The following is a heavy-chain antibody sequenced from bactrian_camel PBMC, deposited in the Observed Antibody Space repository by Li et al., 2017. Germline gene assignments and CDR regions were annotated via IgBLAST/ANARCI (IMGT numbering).Heavy chain of an antibody. CDR1: GFAISKHG. V-gene: IGHV3S40*01. D-gene: IGHD3*01. Sequence: VQLVESGGGLVQSGGSLTLTCVASGFAISKHGMSWVRRPPGKDLEYVATSNTDGRTHYRESVEGRFTISRDNAKNTVYLQMNSLKSEDTALYYCATDHDLRLRTVLGAKGTYNYWGQGTQVTVS. CDR3: ATDHDLRLRTVLGAKGTYNY. CDR2: SNTDGRT. J-gene: IGHJ4*01.